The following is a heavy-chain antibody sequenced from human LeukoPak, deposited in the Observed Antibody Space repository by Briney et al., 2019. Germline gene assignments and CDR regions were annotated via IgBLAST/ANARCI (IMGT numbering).Heavy chain of an antibody. CDR2: INPNSGGT. CDR3: ARYPPPGSAMGTPGIGY. Sequence: ASVKVSCKVSGYTLTELSMHWVRQAPGQGLEWMGWINPNSGGTNYAQKFQGRVTMTRDTSISTAYMELSRLRSDDTAVYYCARYPPPGSAMGTPGIGYWGQGTLVTVSS. J-gene: IGHJ4*02. CDR1: GYTLTELS. D-gene: IGHD1-1*01. V-gene: IGHV1-2*02.